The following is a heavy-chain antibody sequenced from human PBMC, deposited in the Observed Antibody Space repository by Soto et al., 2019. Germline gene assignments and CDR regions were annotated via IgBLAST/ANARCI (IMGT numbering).Heavy chain of an antibody. V-gene: IGHV4-59*01. CDR3: ARALSYHDVLTGRGWVFYFDY. CDR2: IYYSGNT. D-gene: IGHD3-9*01. CDR1: GGYISSYY. J-gene: IGHJ4*02. Sequence: QVRLQESGPGLVKPSETLSLTCAVSGGYISSYYWSWIRQPPGRGLEWIGDIYYSGNTNYNPSLTSRVTISVDRSKCQFALEVKSVTSADTAVYYCARALSYHDVLTGRGWVFYFDYWGQGTVVTVPS.